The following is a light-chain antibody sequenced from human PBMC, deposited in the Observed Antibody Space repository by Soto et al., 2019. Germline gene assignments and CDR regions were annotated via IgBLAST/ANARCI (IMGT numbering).Light chain of an antibody. CDR2: GDN. CDR1: SSNIGSYYD. Sequence: QPVLSQPPSVSGAPGQRVTIPCTGSSSNIGSYYDVHWYQQLPGTVPKLLIYGDNNRPSGVPDRFSGSKSGTSASLAITGLQAEDEADYYCQSYDSSLSHVVFGGGTKLTVL. J-gene: IGLJ2*01. V-gene: IGLV1-40*01. CDR3: QSYDSSLSHVV.